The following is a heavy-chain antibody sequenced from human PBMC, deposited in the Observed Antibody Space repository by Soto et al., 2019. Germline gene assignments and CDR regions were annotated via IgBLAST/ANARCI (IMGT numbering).Heavy chain of an antibody. V-gene: IGHV3-23*01. J-gene: IGHJ4*02. D-gene: IGHD2-2*01. CDR3: AKKYPGTRPFDY. CDR2: IGTNSDT. CDR1: GFTFSSYA. Sequence: ESGGGLVQPGGSLRLSCAASGFTFSSYAMNWVRQAPGKGLEWVSAIGTNSDTYYADSVKARFTISRDNFKTTLYLQMNSLRAEDTALYYCAKKYPGTRPFDYWGQGTLVTVSS.